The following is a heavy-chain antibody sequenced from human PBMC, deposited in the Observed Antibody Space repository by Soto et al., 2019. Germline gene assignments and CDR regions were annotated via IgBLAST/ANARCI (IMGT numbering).Heavy chain of an antibody. D-gene: IGHD1-26*01. Sequence: QVQLVESGGGVVQPGRSLRLSCAASGFTFSSYAMHWVRQAPGKGLEWVAVISYDGSNKYYADSVKGRFTISRDNSKNTLYLQMNSLSAEDTAVYYCARDRHSGSYPTGWYYYGMDVWGQGTTVTVSS. CDR1: GFTFSSYA. V-gene: IGHV3-30-3*01. CDR3: ARDRHSGSYPTGWYYYGMDV. CDR2: ISYDGSNK. J-gene: IGHJ6*02.